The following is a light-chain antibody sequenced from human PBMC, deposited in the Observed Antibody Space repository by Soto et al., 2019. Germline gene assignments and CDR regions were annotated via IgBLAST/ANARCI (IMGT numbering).Light chain of an antibody. V-gene: IGLV2-23*01. CDR1: SSDVGSYNL. Sequence: QSVLTQPASVSGSPGQSITVSCTGTSSDVGSYNLVSWYQQHPGKAPKLMIYEGSKRPSGVSNRFSGSKSGNTASLTISGLQAKDEADYYCCSYAGSSTLYVVFGGGTKLTVL. CDR3: CSYAGSSTLYVV. J-gene: IGLJ2*01. CDR2: EGS.